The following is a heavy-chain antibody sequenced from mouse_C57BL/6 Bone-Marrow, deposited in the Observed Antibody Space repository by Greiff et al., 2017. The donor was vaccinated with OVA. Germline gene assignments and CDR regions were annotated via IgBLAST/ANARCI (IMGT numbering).Heavy chain of an antibody. J-gene: IGHJ2*01. D-gene: IGHD1-1*01. Sequence: QVQLQQSGAELVKPGASVKLSCKASGYTFTEYTIHWVKQRSGQGLEWIGWFYPGSGSIKYNEKFKDKATLTADKSYSTVNLELSRLTSEDSAVYFCARHEEDYYNGSRPGYFDYWGQGTTLTVSS. CDR1: GYTFTEYT. CDR2: FYPGSGSI. V-gene: IGHV1-62-2*01. CDR3: ARHEEDYYNGSRPGYFDY.